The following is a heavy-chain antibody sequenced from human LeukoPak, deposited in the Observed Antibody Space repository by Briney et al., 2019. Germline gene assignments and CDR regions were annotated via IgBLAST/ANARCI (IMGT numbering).Heavy chain of an antibody. Sequence: ASVKVSCKASGYTFTSYAMHWVRQAPGQRLEWMGWINAGNGNTKYSQKFQGRVTITRDTSASTAYMELSSLRSEDTAVYCCAREAGYSSTLDYWGLGTLVTVSS. CDR2: INAGNGNT. CDR3: AREAGYSSTLDY. CDR1: GYTFTSYA. D-gene: IGHD6-19*01. J-gene: IGHJ4*02. V-gene: IGHV1-3*01.